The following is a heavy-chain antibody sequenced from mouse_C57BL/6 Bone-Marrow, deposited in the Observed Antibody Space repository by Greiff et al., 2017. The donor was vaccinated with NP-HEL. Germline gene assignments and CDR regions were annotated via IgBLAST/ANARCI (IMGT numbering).Heavy chain of an antibody. CDR3: ASPLDYGGGPWYFDV. Sequence: EVKLMESGGGLVQPGGSLSLSCAASGFTFTDYYMSWVRQPPGKALEWLGFIRNKANGYTTEYSASVKGRFTISRDKSQSILYLQMNARRAEDSATYYCASPLDYGGGPWYFDVWGTGTTVTVSS. CDR2: IRNKANGYTT. V-gene: IGHV7-3*01. D-gene: IGHD2-4*01. J-gene: IGHJ1*03. CDR1: GFTFTDYY.